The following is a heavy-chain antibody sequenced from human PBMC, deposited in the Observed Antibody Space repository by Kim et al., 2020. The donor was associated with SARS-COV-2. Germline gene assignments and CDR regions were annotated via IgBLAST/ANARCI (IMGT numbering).Heavy chain of an antibody. V-gene: IGHV3-21*01. J-gene: IGHJ4*02. CDR1: GFTFSSYS. CDR2: ISSSSSYI. Sequence: GGSLRLSCAASGFTFSSYSMNWVRQAPGKGLEWVSSISSSSSYIYYADSVKGRFTISRDNAKNSLYLQMNSLRAEDTAVYYCARDITIVVPAAFDYWGQGTLVTVSS. CDR3: ARDITIVVPAAFDY. D-gene: IGHD2-2*01.